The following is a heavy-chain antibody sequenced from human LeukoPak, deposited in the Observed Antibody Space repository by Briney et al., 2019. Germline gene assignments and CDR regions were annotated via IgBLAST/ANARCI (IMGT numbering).Heavy chain of an antibody. Sequence: GGSLRLSCTASGFPFSAYAMSWVRLAPGKGLDWVSGINVGGDRTYYADSVEGRFTISRDNSRNTLYLQMSGLRADDTAVYYCAKETRETRLANYFYDSSGYSNIDSWGQGTLVIVSA. V-gene: IGHV3-23*01. J-gene: IGHJ4*02. CDR3: AKETRETRLANYFYDSSGYSNIDS. D-gene: IGHD3-22*01. CDR2: INVGGDRT. CDR1: GFPFSAYA.